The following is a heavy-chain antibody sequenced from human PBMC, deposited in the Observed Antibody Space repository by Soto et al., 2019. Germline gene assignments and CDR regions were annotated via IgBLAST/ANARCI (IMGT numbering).Heavy chain of an antibody. CDR3: ARVPGP. Sequence: QLQLHESGSGLVKPSQTLSLTCAVSGGSISSGGYSWSWIRQPPGKGLEWIGYIYHSGSTYYNPSLKSRVTISVDRSKNQFSLKLSSVTAADTAVYYCARVPGPWGQGTLVAVSS. CDR1: GGSISSGGYS. J-gene: IGHJ5*02. CDR2: IYHSGST. V-gene: IGHV4-30-2*01. D-gene: IGHD3-10*01.